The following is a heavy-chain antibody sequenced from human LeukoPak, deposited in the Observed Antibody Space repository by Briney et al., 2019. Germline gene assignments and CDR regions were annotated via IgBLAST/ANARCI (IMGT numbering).Heavy chain of an antibody. V-gene: IGHV4-59*12. D-gene: IGHD2-8*01. CDR2: IYFTGST. Sequence: SETLSLTCTVSGGSISSYYWSWIRQPPGEGLEWIGYIYFTGSTNYNPSFQSRVTMSVDTSNNQFSLKLSSVTAADTAVYYCARRYCTDGVCYLVSWGQGTLVTVSS. J-gene: IGHJ5*02. CDR1: GGSISSYY. CDR3: ARRYCTDGVCYLVS.